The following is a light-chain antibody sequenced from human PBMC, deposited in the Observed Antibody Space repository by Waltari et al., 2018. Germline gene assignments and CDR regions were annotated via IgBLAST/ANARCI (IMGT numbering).Light chain of an antibody. CDR2: VNSDGSH. V-gene: IGLV4-69*01. Sequence: QLVLTQSPSASASLGASVRLTCTLASGHSSNIIAWHQQQPEKGPRYLMKVNSDGSHTKGDELPDRFSGSCSGAERYLTISSVLSEDEADYYCQTGGHGTWVFGGGTKLTVL. CDR3: QTGGHGTWV. J-gene: IGLJ3*02. CDR1: SGHSSNI.